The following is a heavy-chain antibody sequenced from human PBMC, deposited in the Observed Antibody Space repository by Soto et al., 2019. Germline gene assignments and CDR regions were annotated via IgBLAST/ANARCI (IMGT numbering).Heavy chain of an antibody. CDR1: GGTFSRHA. D-gene: IGHD6-13*01. Sequence: ASVKVSCKSSGGTFSRHAINCVRQAPGQGLEWMGGIIPLFGTTNYAQKFKGRLTITADESTNTTYMELSSLKSEDAAVYYCARASIHGSSWYFWFDPWGQGTLVTVSS. CDR2: IIPLFGTT. CDR3: ARASIHGSSWYFWFDP. J-gene: IGHJ5*02. V-gene: IGHV1-69*13.